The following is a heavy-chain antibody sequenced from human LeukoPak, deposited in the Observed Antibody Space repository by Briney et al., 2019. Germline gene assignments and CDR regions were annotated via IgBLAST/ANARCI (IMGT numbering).Heavy chain of an antibody. CDR1: GFTFSSYG. Sequence: GGSLRLSCAASGFTFSSYGMHWVRQAPGKGLEWVAFIRYDGTNKYYADSVKGRFTNSRDSSKNTLYLQMNSLRAEDTAVYYCAKDGGFSSSSGWFDPWGQGTLVTVSS. D-gene: IGHD6-6*01. J-gene: IGHJ5*02. CDR2: IRYDGTNK. CDR3: AKDGGFSSSSGWFDP. V-gene: IGHV3-30*02.